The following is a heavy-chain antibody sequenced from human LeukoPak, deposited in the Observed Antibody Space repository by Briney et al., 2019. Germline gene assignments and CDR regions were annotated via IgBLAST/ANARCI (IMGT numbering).Heavy chain of an antibody. V-gene: IGHV4-4*02. CDR2: IYHSGST. D-gene: IGHD3-22*01. CDR3: ARVTGYMIEDYFDY. CDR1: GGSISSSNW. J-gene: IGHJ4*02. Sequence: SETLSLTCAVSGGSISSSNWWSWVRQPPGQGLEWIGEIYHSGSTNYNPSLKSRVTISVDKSKNQFSLKLSSVTAADTAVYYCARVTGYMIEDYFDYGGQGTLVTVSS.